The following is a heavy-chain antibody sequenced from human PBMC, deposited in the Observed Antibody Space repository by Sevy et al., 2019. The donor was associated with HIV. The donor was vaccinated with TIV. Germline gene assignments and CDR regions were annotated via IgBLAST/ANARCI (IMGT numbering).Heavy chain of an antibody. CDR2: ISAHNGNT. CDR3: ARVGVFRGINHQYNLGMDV. Sequence: ASVKVSCKTSGYSFSSYGINWVRQAPGQGLEWMGWISAHNGNTKYAQKFQGRVTMTTETFTSTAYMELRSLSSDDTAVYDGARVGVFRGINHQYNLGMDVWGQGTTVTVSS. J-gene: IGHJ6*02. CDR1: GYSFSSYG. D-gene: IGHD3-10*01. V-gene: IGHV1-18*01.